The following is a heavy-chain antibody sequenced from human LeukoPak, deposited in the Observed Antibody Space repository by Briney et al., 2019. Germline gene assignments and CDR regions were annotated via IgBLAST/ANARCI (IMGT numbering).Heavy chain of an antibody. V-gene: IGHV4-38-2*02. Sequence: SETLSLTCTVSGYSISSGYYWGWIRQPPGKGLEWIGSIYHSGSTYYNPSLKSRVTISVDTSKNQFSLKLSSVTAADTAVYYRARDRYYDSSGSLGYWGQGTLVTVSS. CDR2: IYHSGST. CDR1: GYSISSGYY. CDR3: ARDRYYDSSGSLGY. J-gene: IGHJ4*02. D-gene: IGHD3-22*01.